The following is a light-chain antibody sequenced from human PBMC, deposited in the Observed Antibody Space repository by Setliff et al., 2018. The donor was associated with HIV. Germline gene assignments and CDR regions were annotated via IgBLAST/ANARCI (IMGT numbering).Light chain of an antibody. J-gene: IGLJ1*01. V-gene: IGLV2-23*01. Sequence: QCVLTQPASVSGSPGQSITISCTGTSGDVGRYNLVSWYQQQPGKPPKLMIYQASKRPSGVSNRFSGSKSGNTASLTISGLQAEDEADYYCCSNTGSNTYVFGTGTKVTVL. CDR3: CSNTGSNTYV. CDR1: SGDVGRYNL. CDR2: QAS.